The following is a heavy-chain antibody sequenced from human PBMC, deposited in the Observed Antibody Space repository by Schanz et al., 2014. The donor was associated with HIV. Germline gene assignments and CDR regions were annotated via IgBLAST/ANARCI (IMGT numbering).Heavy chain of an antibody. D-gene: IGHD3-10*01. CDR2: ISHDGYNK. V-gene: IGHV3-30-3*02. CDR1: GFTFSNYA. Sequence: VQLAESGGGVVQPGRSLRLSCAASGFTFSNYAIHWARQAPGKGLEWVAVISHDGYNKYYADSVKGRFTISRDNSKNTLYLQMNRLRAEDTAVYYCAKCPTMVRGTGMDVWGQGNLVIVSS. J-gene: IGHJ4*02. CDR3: AKCPTMVRGTGMDV.